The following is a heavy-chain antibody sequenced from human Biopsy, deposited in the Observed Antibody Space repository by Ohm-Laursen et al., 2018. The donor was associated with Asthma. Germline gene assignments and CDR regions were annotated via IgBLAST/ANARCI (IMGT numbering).Heavy chain of an antibody. J-gene: IGHJ3*01. CDR2: ISGSGGST. D-gene: IGHD3-22*01. V-gene: IGHV3-23*01. Sequence: SLRLPCAASGFTFSSYAMSWVRQAPGKGLEWVSAISGSGGSTYYADSVKGRFTISRDNSKNSLYLQMNSLRAEDTAVYYCTRREYSDSRISPLDLWGHGTMVTVSS. CDR3: TRREYSDSRISPLDL. CDR1: GFTFSSYA.